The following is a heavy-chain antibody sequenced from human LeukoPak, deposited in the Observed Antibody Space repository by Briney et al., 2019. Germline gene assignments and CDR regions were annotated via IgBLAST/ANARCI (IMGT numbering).Heavy chain of an antibody. CDR1: GFSFKDYN. Sequence: PGGSLRLSCAASGFSFKDYNMHWVRQAPGKGLEWVAVITYDGSNKYYTDSVKGRFTISRDNSKSTLYLQMNSLRAEDTAVYYCARNFDWLPNFDYWGQGTLVTVSS. CDR2: ITYDGSNK. J-gene: IGHJ4*02. V-gene: IGHV3-30*03. D-gene: IGHD3-9*01. CDR3: ARNFDWLPNFDY.